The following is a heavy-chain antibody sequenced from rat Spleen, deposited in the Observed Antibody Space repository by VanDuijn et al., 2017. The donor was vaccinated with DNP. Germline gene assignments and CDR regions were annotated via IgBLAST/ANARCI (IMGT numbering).Heavy chain of an antibody. CDR1: GFTFSDYA. D-gene: IGHD1-11*01. CDR2: ISYDGRST. Sequence: EVQLVESGGGLIQPGRSLKLSCAASGFTFSDYAMAWVRQAPKKGLEWVATISYDGRSTYYRDSVKGRFTISRDNAKSSLYLQMDSLRSEDTATYYCTKTGGNWVAHWGQGTLVTVSS. CDR3: TKTGGNWVAH. J-gene: IGHJ3*01. V-gene: IGHV5-17*01.